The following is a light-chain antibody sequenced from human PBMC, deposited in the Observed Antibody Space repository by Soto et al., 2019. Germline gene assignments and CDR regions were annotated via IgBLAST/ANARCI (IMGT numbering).Light chain of an antibody. V-gene: IGKV1-12*01. J-gene: IGKJ3*01. CDR2: ATS. CDR3: QQTHSLPLS. Sequence: IQLTQSPSSVSASVGDRVTMTCRASQGIGGWLAWYQQKPGKVPKLLIYATSSLHSGVPSRFSGSGSGTDFPLSNSSLHPEDFATYYCQQTHSLPLSFGPGTKVEIK. CDR1: QGIGGW.